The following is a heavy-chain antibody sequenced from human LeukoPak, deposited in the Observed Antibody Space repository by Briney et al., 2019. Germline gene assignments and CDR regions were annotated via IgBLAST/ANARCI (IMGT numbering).Heavy chain of an antibody. Sequence: ASVKVSCKASGYTFTGYYMHWVRQAPGQGLEWMGRINPNSGGTNYAQKFQGRVTMTRDTSISTAYMELSRLRSDDTAVYYCVRDVLLDGYSYGMGWGQGTLVTVSS. CDR1: GYTFTGYY. D-gene: IGHD5-18*01. V-gene: IGHV1-2*06. J-gene: IGHJ4*02. CDR3: VRDVLLDGYSYGMG. CDR2: INPNSGGT.